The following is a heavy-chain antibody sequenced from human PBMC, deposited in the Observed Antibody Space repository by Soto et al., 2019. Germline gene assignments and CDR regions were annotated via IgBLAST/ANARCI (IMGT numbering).Heavy chain of an antibody. CDR1: GFPFDRYA. CDR2: IWYDGSYT. CDR3: AKGRIAVAAGAFDS. V-gene: IGHV3-33*03. J-gene: IGHJ3*01. Sequence: QVHLAESGGGVVQPGTSLRLSCAASGFPFDRYAIHWVRQAPGKGLEWVAAIWYDGSYTYYGESVKGRFPISRDNSKNTVFLEMNSLRAEDAAVYFCAKGRIAVAAGAFDSWGPGTRVIVSS. D-gene: IGHD6-19*01.